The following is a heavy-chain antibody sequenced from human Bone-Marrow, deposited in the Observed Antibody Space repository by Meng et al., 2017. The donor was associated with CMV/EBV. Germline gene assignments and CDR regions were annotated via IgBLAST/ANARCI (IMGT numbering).Heavy chain of an antibody. Sequence: SVKVSCKASGGTFSSYAISWVRQAPGQGLEWMGGIIPIFGTANYAQKFQGRVTITTDESTSTAYMELSSLRSEDTAVYYCASSLGRLGYCSSTSCNDAFDIWGEGTMVAVSS. V-gene: IGHV1-69*05. CDR1: GGTFSSYA. D-gene: IGHD2-2*01. CDR3: ASSLGRLGYCSSTSCNDAFDI. J-gene: IGHJ3*02. CDR2: IIPIFGTA.